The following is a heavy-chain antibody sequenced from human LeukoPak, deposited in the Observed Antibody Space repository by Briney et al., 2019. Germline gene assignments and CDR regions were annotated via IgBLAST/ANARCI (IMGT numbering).Heavy chain of an antibody. Sequence: PGGSLRLSCAASGFDFSTYAMHRVRLTPGKGLEFVSAISKSGDDTSYGNDVKGRFTISRDNIKNTVDLEMGSLRVDDTGIYYSARIPEYWGQGTVVTVSS. J-gene: IGHJ1*01. CDR2: ISKSGDDT. CDR3: ARIPEY. D-gene: IGHD2-2*01. CDR1: GFDFSTYA. V-gene: IGHV3-64*01.